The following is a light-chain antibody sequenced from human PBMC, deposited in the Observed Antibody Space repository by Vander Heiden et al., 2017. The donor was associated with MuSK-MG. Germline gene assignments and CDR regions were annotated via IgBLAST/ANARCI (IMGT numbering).Light chain of an antibody. CDR2: AAS. Sequence: DIQMTQSPSSLSASVGDRVSITCRASQHISNYLNWYQQKPGKAPKLLIYAASYLQSGGPSSFSGSGSGTDFTLTISSLQPEDVATYYCQQSYNTAPLTFGGGTKV. CDR3: QQSYNTAPLT. J-gene: IGKJ4*01. CDR1: QHISNY. V-gene: IGKV1-39*01.